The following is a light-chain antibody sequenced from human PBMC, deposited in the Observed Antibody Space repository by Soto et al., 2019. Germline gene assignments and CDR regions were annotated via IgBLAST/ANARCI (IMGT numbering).Light chain of an antibody. J-gene: IGKJ1*01. V-gene: IGKV3-20*01. Sequence: ERVLKQSPGTLSLSPGERATLSCRASQSVSSSYLAWYQQKHGQAPRLLIYGASSRATGIPDRFSGSGSGTDFTLTISRLEPEDFAVYYCQQYGSSPPWTFGQGTK. CDR1: QSVSSSY. CDR3: QQYGSSPPWT. CDR2: GAS.